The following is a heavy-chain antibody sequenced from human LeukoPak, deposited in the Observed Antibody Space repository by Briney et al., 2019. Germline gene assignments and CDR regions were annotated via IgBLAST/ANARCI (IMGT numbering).Heavy chain of an antibody. Sequence: SQTLSLTCTVSGGSISSGGYYWSWIRQHPGKGLEWIGYIYYSGSTYYNPALKSRVTISVDTSKNQFSLKLSSVTAADTAVYYCARVDVECFDIWGQGTMVTVSS. CDR1: GGSISSGGYY. V-gene: IGHV4-31*03. J-gene: IGHJ3*02. D-gene: IGHD3-16*01. CDR3: ARVDVECFDI. CDR2: IYYSGST.